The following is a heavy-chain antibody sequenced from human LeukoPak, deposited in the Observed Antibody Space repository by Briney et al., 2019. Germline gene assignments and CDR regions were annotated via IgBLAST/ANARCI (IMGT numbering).Heavy chain of an antibody. CDR2: ISHDGRDK. D-gene: IGHD6-13*01. CDR1: GFSFSTYG. CDR3: ARAQPPSSIAAAYPDY. Sequence: GGSLRLSCAASGFSFSTYGMHWVRQAPGKGLEWMAGISHDGRDKYYGDSVKGRLTISRDNSKNTVYLEMNSLRPEDTALYYCARAQPPSSIAAAYPDYWGQGTLVTVSS. J-gene: IGHJ4*02. V-gene: IGHV3-30*03.